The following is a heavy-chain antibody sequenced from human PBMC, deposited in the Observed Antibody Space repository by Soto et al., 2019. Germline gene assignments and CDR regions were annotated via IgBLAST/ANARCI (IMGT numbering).Heavy chain of an antibody. Sequence: PLGPLRLSFAASGYILRQYCMHWVLQAPGKGLVWGPRISPAGRTTTYADSVKGRYTIYTDNAKSTLYLQMNSLTVEDGAVYYCADSWIPTSYWGPGTLVTVSS. CDR1: GYILRQYC. D-gene: IGHD3-10*01. CDR2: ISPAGRTT. J-gene: IGHJ4*02. V-gene: IGHV3-74*01. CDR3: ADSWIPTSY.